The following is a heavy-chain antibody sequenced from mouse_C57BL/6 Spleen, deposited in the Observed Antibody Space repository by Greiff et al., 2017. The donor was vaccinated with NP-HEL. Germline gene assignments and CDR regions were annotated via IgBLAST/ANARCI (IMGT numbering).Heavy chain of an antibody. V-gene: IGHV1-42*01. D-gene: IGHD2-1*01. Sequence: EVQLQESGPELVKPGASVKISCKASGYSFTGYYLNWVKQSPEKSLEWIGEINPSTGGTTYNQKFKAKATLTVDKSSSTAYMQLKSLTSEDSAVYSCGIYYGNYAYWYFDVWGPGTTVTVAS. CDR1: GYSFTGYY. CDR3: GIYYGNYAYWYFDV. J-gene: IGHJ1*01. CDR2: INPSTGGT.